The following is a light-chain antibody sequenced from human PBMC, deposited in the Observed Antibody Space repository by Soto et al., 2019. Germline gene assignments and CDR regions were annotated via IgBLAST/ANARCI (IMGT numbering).Light chain of an antibody. J-gene: IGLJ1*01. V-gene: IGLV2-14*03. Sequence: QSALTQPASVSGSPGQTITISCTGTSNNIGGHDYVSWYQQHPGKAPKLMIYGVLSRPSGVSDRFSGSKSGNTASLTISGLRAEDEADYYCASYTSSSTLVFGAGTKLTVL. CDR1: SNNIGGHDY. CDR3: ASYTSSSTLV. CDR2: GVL.